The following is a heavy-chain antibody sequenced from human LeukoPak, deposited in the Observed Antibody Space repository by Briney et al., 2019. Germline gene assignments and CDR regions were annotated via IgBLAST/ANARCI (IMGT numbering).Heavy chain of an antibody. CDR2: INPNTGDT. J-gene: IGHJ3*02. CDR1: GYTFTGYY. Sequence: GASVKVSCKASGYTFTGYYMHWVRKTHGQGLEWMGWINPNTGDTNYGRKFQGRVTMTRDTSINTAYMELSRLRSDDTAVYYCARERVQQLVRKAFDIWGQGTMVTVSS. D-gene: IGHD6-13*01. V-gene: IGHV1-2*02. CDR3: ARERVQQLVRKAFDI.